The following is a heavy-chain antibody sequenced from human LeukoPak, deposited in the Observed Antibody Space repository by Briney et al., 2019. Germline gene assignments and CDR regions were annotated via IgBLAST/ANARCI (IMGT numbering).Heavy chain of an antibody. V-gene: IGHV3-48*01. D-gene: IGHD2-2*01. CDR3: AKDSSTRSIYYGMDV. CDR1: GFTFSSHS. CDR2: ISSSSSTI. Sequence: PGGSLRLSCAASGFTFSSHSMNWVRQAPGKGLEWVSYISSSSSTIYYADSVKGRFTISRDNAKNSLYLQMNSLRAEDTAVYYCAKDSSTRSIYYGMDVWGQGTTVTVSS. J-gene: IGHJ6*02.